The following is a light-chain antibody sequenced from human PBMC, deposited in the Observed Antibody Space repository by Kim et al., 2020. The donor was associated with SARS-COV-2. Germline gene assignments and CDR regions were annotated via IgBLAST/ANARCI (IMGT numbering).Light chain of an antibody. Sequence: GQKVTISCSGSSSNIGKNYVSWYQQFPGTAPKLLFYDNDKRAAGIPDRFFGSKSGTSATLGITGLQTGDEADYYCGAWDNSLSAGIFGGGTQLTVL. CDR2: DND. CDR1: SSNIGKNY. V-gene: IGLV1-51*01. CDR3: GAWDNSLSAGI. J-gene: IGLJ2*01.